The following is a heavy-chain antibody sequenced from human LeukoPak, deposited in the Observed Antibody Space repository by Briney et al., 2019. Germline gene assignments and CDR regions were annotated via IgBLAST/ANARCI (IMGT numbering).Heavy chain of an antibody. V-gene: IGHV3-7*03. CDR2: IKQGGREE. J-gene: IGHJ5*01. CDR3: ARDNGGWFDS. CDR1: EFIFSDYW. D-gene: IGHD3-10*01. Sequence: GGSLRLSCVASEFIFSDYWMSWVRQAPGKGLEWVANIKQGGREEKYVGSVKGRFAISRDAAKSTLYLQMDSLSGDATAVYYCARDNGGWFDSWGRGTLVTVSS.